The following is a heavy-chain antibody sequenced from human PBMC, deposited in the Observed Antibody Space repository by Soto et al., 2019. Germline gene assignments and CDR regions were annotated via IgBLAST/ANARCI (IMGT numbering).Heavy chain of an antibody. J-gene: IGHJ4*02. D-gene: IGHD3-3*01. CDR2: ISYDGRYK. CDR3: AKEKPLTGRGYHFDF. CDR1: GFTFSSYG. Sequence: PGGSLRLSCAASGFTFSSYGMHWVRQVPGKGLEWVAVISYDGRYKNYAESVRGRFTISRDNSKNTLYLEVNSLGAEDTALYYCAKEKPLTGRGYHFDFWGQGTLVTVSS. V-gene: IGHV3-30*18.